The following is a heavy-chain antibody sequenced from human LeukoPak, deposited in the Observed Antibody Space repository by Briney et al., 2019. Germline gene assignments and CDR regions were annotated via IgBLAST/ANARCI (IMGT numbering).Heavy chain of an antibody. CDR2: INPNSGGT. CDR3: ARDFRIAAHYFDY. J-gene: IGHJ4*02. CDR1: GYTFTGYY. D-gene: IGHD6-13*01. V-gene: IGHV1-2*06. Sequence: ASVKVSCKASGYTFTGYYMHWVRQAPGQGLEWMGRINPNSGGTNYAQKFQGRVTMTRDTSISTAYMELSRLRSDDTAVYYCARDFRIAAHYFDYWGKGTLVTVSS.